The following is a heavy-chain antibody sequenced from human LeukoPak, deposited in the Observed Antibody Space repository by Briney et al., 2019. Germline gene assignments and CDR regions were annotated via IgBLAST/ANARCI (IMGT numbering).Heavy chain of an antibody. CDR2: IRNDGSNK. CDR1: RFTFSSYG. V-gene: IGHV3-30*02. CDR3: ANVAGRSWVP. D-gene: IGHD1-1*01. Sequence: GWSLRLSCAASRFTFSSYGMHWVRQAPGKGVEGGAVIRNDGSNKYYADSVKGGFTISRDNPKNKLYLHMNSLRAEDTPVFYCANVAGRSWVPWGQGTLVTVSS. J-gene: IGHJ5*02.